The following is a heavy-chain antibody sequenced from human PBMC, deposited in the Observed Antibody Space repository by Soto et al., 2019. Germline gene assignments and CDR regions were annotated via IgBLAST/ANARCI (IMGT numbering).Heavy chain of an antibody. CDR2: IVGSGGIT. J-gene: IGHJ4*02. CDR1: GFTFSTYA. Sequence: EMQLLESGGGLVQPGGSLRLSCAASGFTFSTYAMSWVRQAPGKGLDWVSAIVGSGGITYYADSVKGRFTISRDNSKNTLYLQMNSLRAEDTAVYYCAKDTDSDWYRGVLDYWGQGTLVTVSS. V-gene: IGHV3-23*01. D-gene: IGHD6-19*01. CDR3: AKDTDSDWYRGVLDY.